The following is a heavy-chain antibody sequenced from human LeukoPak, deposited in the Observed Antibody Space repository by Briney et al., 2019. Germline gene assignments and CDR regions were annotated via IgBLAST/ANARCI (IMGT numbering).Heavy chain of an antibody. CDR2: ISADGGSA. Sequence: GGSLRLSCAASGFNFDAYAMHWVRQAPGKGLQWISLISADGGSAYYADSVKGRFTISRDNSKNSLYLQMNSLTTEDTAFYYCAKDKAGTIVWYGRWAIGLFDYWGQGTLLTVSS. J-gene: IGHJ4*02. CDR1: GFNFDAYA. D-gene: IGHD6-13*01. V-gene: IGHV3-43*02. CDR3: AKDKAGTIVWYGRWAIGLFDY.